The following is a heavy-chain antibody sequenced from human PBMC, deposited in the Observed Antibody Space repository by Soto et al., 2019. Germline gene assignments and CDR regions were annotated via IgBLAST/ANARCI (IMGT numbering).Heavy chain of an antibody. V-gene: IGHV3-23*01. CDR1: GFTFSSYA. J-gene: IGHJ4*02. CDR3: AKDGVGYYDILTGYYSSDSAFDY. D-gene: IGHD3-9*01. CDR2: ISGSGGST. Sequence: GGSLRLSCAASGFTFSSYAMSWVRQAPGKGLEWVSAISGSGGSTYYADSVKGRFTISRDNSKNTLYLQMNSLRAEDTAVYYCAKDGVGYYDILTGYYSSDSAFDYWGQGTLVTVSS.